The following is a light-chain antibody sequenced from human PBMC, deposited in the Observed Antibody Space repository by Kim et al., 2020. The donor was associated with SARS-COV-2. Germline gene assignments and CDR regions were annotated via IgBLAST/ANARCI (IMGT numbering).Light chain of an antibody. CDR1: DSNRNTNP. Sequence: QSDTFCFSGSDSNRNTNPVHCYHHPPAPAPILLLYGSTQRPSGVPARFSCSDSGTSASLAIIGLQSDYEADYYCASWDDILNGILFGGGTQLTVL. CDR2: GST. CDR3: ASWDDILNGIL. J-gene: IGLJ2*01. V-gene: IGLV1-44*01.